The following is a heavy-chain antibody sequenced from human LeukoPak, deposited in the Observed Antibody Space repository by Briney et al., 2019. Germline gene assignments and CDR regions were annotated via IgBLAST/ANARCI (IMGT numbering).Heavy chain of an antibody. V-gene: IGHV3-23*05. CDR2: IGSDNKP. D-gene: IGHD6-19*01. CDR1: GFTFSAYA. J-gene: IGHJ4*02. Sequence: GSLRLSCEASGFTFSAYAMTWVRQAPGKGLEWVSSIGSDNKPHYSDSVKGRFTISRDNSKNTLYLQMNSLRAEDTAVYYCAKSLDIAVAGIDYWGQGTLVTVSS. CDR3: AKSLDIAVAGIDY.